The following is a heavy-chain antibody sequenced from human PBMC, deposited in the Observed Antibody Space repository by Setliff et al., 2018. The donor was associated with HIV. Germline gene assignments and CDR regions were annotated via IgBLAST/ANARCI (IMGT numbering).Heavy chain of an antibody. CDR2: INAGNGNT. CDR1: GYTFTSCF. Sequence: ASVKVSCKASGYTFTSCFMHWVRQAPGQRLEWMGWINAGNGNTKYSQKFQGRVTITRDTSASTAYMELSSLRSEDTAVYYCAREPNVLQCLEWFGPAYWGQGTLVTVSS. CDR3: AREPNVLQCLEWFGPAY. D-gene: IGHD3-3*01. V-gene: IGHV1-3*01. J-gene: IGHJ4*02.